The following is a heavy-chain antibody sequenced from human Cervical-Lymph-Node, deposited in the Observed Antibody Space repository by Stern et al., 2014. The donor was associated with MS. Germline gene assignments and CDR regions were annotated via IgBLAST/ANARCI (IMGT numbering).Heavy chain of an antibody. CDR3: AGSPGTAY. CDR1: GFSVGSNY. CDR2: IFSGGKT. V-gene: IGHV3-53*01. J-gene: IGHJ4*02. D-gene: IGHD6-13*01. Sequence: EVKLVESGGGLIQPGGSLRLSCAASGFSVGSNYMTWVRQAPGKGLEWVSVIFSGGKTYYADSVKGRFTISRDSSKNTLYLQMNSLRAEDTAVYYCAGSPGTAYWGQGTLVTVSS.